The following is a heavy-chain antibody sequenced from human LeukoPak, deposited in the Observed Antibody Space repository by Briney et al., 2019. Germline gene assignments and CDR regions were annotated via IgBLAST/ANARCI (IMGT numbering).Heavy chain of an antibody. D-gene: IGHD4-23*01. J-gene: IGHJ4*02. CDR2: INSDGSST. CDR1: GFTFSSYW. V-gene: IGHV3-74*01. Sequence: PGGSLRLSCAASGFTFSSYWVHWVRQAPGKGLVWVSRINSDGSSTNYADSVKGRFTIPRDNAKNTLYLQMNSLRAEDTAVYYCARVRWGWLPDYWGQGTLVTVSS. CDR3: ARVRWGWLPDY.